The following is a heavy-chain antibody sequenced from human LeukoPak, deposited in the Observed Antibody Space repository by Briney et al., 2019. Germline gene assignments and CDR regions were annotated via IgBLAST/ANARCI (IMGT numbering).Heavy chain of an antibody. D-gene: IGHD1-26*01. Sequence: ASVKVSRKASGYTFTGYYMHWVRQAPGQGLEWMGWINPNSGGTNYAQKFQGRITMTRDTSISTAYMELSRLRSDDTAVYYCAFSVGATMGFDYWGQGTLVTVSS. CDR2: INPNSGGT. J-gene: IGHJ4*02. V-gene: IGHV1-2*02. CDR3: AFSVGATMGFDY. CDR1: GYTFTGYY.